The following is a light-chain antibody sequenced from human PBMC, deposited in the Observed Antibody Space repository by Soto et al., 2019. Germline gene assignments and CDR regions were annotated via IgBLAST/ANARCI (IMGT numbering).Light chain of an antibody. V-gene: IGKV3-11*01. J-gene: IGKJ5*01. Sequence: EIVLTQSPGTLSLSPGESATLSCRASQSISSTFVAWYQQKPGQAPRLLIYDASNRATGIPARFSGSGSGTDFTLTISSLEPEDFAVYYCQQRSNWPRTFGQGTRLEIK. CDR2: DAS. CDR3: QQRSNWPRT. CDR1: QSISST.